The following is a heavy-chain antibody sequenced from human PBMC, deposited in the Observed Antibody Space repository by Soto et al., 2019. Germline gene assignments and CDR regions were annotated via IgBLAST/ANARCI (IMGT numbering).Heavy chain of an antibody. CDR2: ISAYNGNT. V-gene: IGHV1-18*04. D-gene: IGHD6-19*01. Sequence: GASVKVSCKASGYTFTSYGISWVRQAPGKGLEWMGWISAYNGNTNYAQKLQGRVTMTTDTSTSTAYMERRRLRSDDTAVYYCARDRGVAVAGTVGLTYFDYWGQGTLVTVSS. CDR1: GYTFTSYG. J-gene: IGHJ4*02. CDR3: ARDRGVAVAGTVGLTYFDY.